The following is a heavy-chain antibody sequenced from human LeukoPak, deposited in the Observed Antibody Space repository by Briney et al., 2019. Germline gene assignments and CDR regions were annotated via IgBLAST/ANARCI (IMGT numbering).Heavy chain of an antibody. CDR3: ASSLPITMIVVGNAGAPGY. J-gene: IGHJ4*02. D-gene: IGHD3-22*01. Sequence: ASVKVSCKASGYTFTSYDINWVRQATGQGLEWMGWINPNSGGTNYAQKFQGRVTMTRDTSISTAYMELSRLRSDDTAVYYCASSLPITMIVVGNAGAPGYRGQGTLVAVSS. CDR2: INPNSGGT. CDR1: GYTFTSYD. V-gene: IGHV1-2*02.